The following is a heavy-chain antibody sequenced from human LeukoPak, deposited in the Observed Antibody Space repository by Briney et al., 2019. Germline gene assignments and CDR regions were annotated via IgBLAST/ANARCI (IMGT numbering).Heavy chain of an antibody. CDR1: GFTFSTYA. CDR3: ASPRGVYGDYVFDY. Sequence: PGGSLRLSCAASGFTFSTYAIHWVRQAPGKGLEWVAVISFDGVNTFYADSVKGRFTISRDNSKNTLYLQMNSLRAEDTAVYYCASPRGVYGDYVFDYWGQGTLVTVSS. CDR2: ISFDGVNT. J-gene: IGHJ4*02. V-gene: IGHV3-30*14. D-gene: IGHD4-17*01.